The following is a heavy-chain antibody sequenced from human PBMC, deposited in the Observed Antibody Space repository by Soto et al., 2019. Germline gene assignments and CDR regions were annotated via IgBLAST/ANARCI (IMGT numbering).Heavy chain of an antibody. CDR3: ARGKVGATNFPDY. Sequence: QVQLVQSGAEVKKPGSSVKVSCKASGGTFSSYTISWVRQAPGQGLAWMGRIIPILGIANYAQKFQGRVTITADKSTSTAYMELSSLRSEDTAVYYCARGKVGATNFPDYWGQGTLVTVSS. J-gene: IGHJ4*02. CDR1: GGTFSSYT. D-gene: IGHD1-26*01. CDR2: IIPILGIA. V-gene: IGHV1-69*02.